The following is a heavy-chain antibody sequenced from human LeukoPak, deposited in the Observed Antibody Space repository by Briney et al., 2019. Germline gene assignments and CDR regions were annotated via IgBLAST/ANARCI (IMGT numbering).Heavy chain of an antibody. D-gene: IGHD3-10*01. J-gene: IGHJ4*02. V-gene: IGHV1-8*01. CDR2: LNPNSGNT. Sequence: GASVKVSCKASGYTFTSYDINWVRQATGQGLEWMGWLNPNSGNTGYARKFQGRVTMTRNTFISTAYMELSSLRSEDTAVYFCASRYGSGSQYFDYWGQGTLVTVSS. CDR1: GYTFTSYD. CDR3: ASRYGSGSQYFDY.